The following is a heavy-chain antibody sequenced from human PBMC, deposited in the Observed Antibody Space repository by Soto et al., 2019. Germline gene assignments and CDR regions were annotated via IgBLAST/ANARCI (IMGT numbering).Heavy chain of an antibody. V-gene: IGHV3-23*01. CDR2: VSPNGQGI. CDR1: GFTLGMYG. D-gene: IGHD3-10*01. CDR3: AKDRDYPRDYFHY. J-gene: IGHJ4*02. Sequence: GSLRLSCAASGFTLGMYGMSWVRQAPGKGLEWVSAVSPNGQGIYYADSVRGRFTISRDFSKNTVFLHMDSLRAEDTAVYYCAKDRDYPRDYFHYWGQGTPVTVSS.